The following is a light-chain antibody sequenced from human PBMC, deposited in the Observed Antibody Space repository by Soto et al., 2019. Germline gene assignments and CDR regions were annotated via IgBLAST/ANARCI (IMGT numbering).Light chain of an antibody. V-gene: IGKV3-20*01. CDR2: GAS. CDR3: QQYGSSPMT. Sequence: EIVLTQSPGTLSLSPGERATLSCRASQSVSSSYLAWYQQKPVQAPRLLIYGASIRATGIPDMFSGSGFGTDFTLTISRMEPEDFAVYYCQQYGSSPMTFGQGTNVEIK. J-gene: IGKJ1*01. CDR1: QSVSSSY.